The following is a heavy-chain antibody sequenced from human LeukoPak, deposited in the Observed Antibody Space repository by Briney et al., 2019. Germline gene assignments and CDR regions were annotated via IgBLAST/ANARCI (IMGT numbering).Heavy chain of an antibody. CDR1: GFTFSSYA. D-gene: IGHD5-18*01. V-gene: IGHV3-30-3*01. J-gene: IGHJ6*02. Sequence: PGRSLRLSCAASGFTFSSYAMHWVRQAPGKGLEWVAVTSYDGSNKYYADSVKGRFTISRDNSKNTLYLLMNSLRAEDTAVYYCARSTAMVSYYYGMDVWGQGTTVTVSS. CDR2: TSYDGSNK. CDR3: ARSTAMVSYYYGMDV.